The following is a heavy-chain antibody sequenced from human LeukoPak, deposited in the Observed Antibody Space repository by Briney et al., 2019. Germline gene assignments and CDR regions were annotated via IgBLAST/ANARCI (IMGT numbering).Heavy chain of an antibody. J-gene: IGHJ6*03. CDR2: ISYDGSNK. V-gene: IGHV3-30*18. CDR3: AKDQYFVTGYYSYMDV. CDR1: GFTFRSYG. D-gene: IGHD2-21*02. Sequence: HSGGSLRLACAASGFTFRSYGMHWVRQAPGKGLEWVAVISYDGSNKYYADSVKGRFTISRDNSKNTLYLQMNSLRAEDTAVYYCAKDQYFVTGYYSYMDVWGKGTTVTISS.